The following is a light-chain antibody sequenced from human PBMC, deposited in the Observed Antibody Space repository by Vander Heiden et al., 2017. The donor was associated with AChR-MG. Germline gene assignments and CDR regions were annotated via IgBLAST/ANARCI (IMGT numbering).Light chain of an antibody. CDR1: SSNIGSNY. J-gene: IGLJ3*02. CDR3: AAWDDSLSGRV. V-gene: IGLV1-47*02. CDR2: SNN. Sequence: QSVLTPPPSASWTPGQRVTISCSGSSSNIGSNYVYWYQQLPGTAPKLLIYSNNQRPSGVPDRFSGSKSGTSASLAISGLRSEDEADYYCAAWDDSLSGRVFGGGTKLTVL.